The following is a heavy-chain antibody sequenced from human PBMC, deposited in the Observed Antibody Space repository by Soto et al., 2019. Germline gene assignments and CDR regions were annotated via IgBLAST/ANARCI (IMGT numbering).Heavy chain of an antibody. Sequence: ASVKVSCKASGYTFTSYGISWVRQAPGQGLEWMGWISAYNGNTNYAQKLQGRVTMTTDTSTSTAYMELRSLRSDDTAVYYCARVLRAWLLAPLTGYYYYMDVWGKGTTVTVSS. V-gene: IGHV1-18*01. D-gene: IGHD3-9*01. CDR1: GYTFTSYG. CDR2: ISAYNGNT. CDR3: ARVLRAWLLAPLTGYYYYMDV. J-gene: IGHJ6*03.